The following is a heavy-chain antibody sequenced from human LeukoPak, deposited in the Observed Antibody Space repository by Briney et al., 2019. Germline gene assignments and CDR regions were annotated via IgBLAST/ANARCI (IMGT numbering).Heavy chain of an antibody. CDR1: GGSITYSHYY. Sequence: PSETQSLTCSVSGGSITYSHYYWGWVRQPPGKGLEWIGGIYYSGSTYYNPSLKSRVTISVDTSRNEFSLRLSSVTAADTALYFCARQSGSYGGILDNWGQGILGTVSS. D-gene: IGHD1-26*01. J-gene: IGHJ4*02. CDR2: IYYSGST. V-gene: IGHV4-39*01. CDR3: ARQSGSYGGILDN.